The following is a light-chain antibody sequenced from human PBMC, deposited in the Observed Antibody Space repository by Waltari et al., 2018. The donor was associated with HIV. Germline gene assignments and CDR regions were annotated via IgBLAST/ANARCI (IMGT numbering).Light chain of an antibody. CDR1: RIGSKN. V-gene: IGLV3-21*02. J-gene: IGLJ2*01. CDR3: QVWEITDDHVV. CDR2: DDS. Sequence: SYVLTQPPSVSVAPGQTARITCGGSRIGSKNVHWYQQKPGQAPVLVVQDDSDRPSRIPERFSGSNSGDTATLAISKVEAGDEADYYCQVWEITDDHVVFGGGTKLTVL.